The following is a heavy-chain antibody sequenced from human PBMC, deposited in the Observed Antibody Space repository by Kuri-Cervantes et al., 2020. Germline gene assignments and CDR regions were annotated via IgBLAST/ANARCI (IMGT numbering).Heavy chain of an antibody. CDR1: GFTFSKVW. J-gene: IGHJ6*02. D-gene: IGHD3-10*01. V-gene: IGHV3-15*01. Sequence: GGSLRLSCAASGFTFSKVWVSWVRQAPGKGLEWVGHIKSKADGGTTNYAASVKGRFTISRDDSKNTLYLQMNSLRTEDTAIYYCIATAHYYDSGSLFMDVWGQGTTVTVSS. CDR2: IKSKADGGTT. CDR3: IATAHYYDSGSLFMDV.